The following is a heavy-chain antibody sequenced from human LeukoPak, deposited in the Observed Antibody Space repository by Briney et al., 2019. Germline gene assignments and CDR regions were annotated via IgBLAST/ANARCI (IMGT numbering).Heavy chain of an antibody. V-gene: IGHV3-49*03. D-gene: IGHD2-15*01. CDR3: TREVVVGATTPPFDY. CDR2: IRSKAYGGTT. Sequence: GGSLRLSCTASGFTFGDYAMSWFRQAPGKGLEWVGFIRSKAYGGTTEYAASVKGRFTISRDDSKSIAYLQMNSLKTEDTAVYYCTREVVVGATTPPFDYWGQGTLVTVSS. CDR1: GFTFGDYA. J-gene: IGHJ4*02.